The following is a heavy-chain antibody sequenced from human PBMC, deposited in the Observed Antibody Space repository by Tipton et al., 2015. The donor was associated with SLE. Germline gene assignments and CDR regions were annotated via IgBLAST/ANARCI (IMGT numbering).Heavy chain of an antibody. V-gene: IGHV4-4*02. CDR1: GDSININKW. J-gene: IGHJ5*01. CDR3: ARGSFDYYSSSGHWFDS. CDR2: VYHSGSA. D-gene: IGHD3-22*01. Sequence: SLRLSCTVSGDSININKWWSWIRQTPGKGLEWIGEVYHSGSANYNQSLKSRVTISVEKSQNRFSLKLTSLTAADTAVYYCARGSFDYYSSSGHWFDSWGQGALVTVSS.